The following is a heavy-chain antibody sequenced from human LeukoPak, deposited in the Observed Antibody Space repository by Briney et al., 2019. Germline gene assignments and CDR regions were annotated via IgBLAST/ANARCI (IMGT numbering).Heavy chain of an antibody. D-gene: IGHD3-22*01. V-gene: IGHV1-18*01. CDR2: ISAYNGNT. J-gene: IGHJ6*03. Sequence: ASVKVSCKASGYTFTSYGISWVRQAPGRGLEWMGWISAYNGNTNYAQKLQGRVTMTTDTSTSTAYMELRSLRSDDTAVYYCARVYYDSSGYYYVYYYYYYMDVWGKGTTVTVSS. CDR3: ARVYYDSSGYYYVYYYYYYMDV. CDR1: GYTFTSYG.